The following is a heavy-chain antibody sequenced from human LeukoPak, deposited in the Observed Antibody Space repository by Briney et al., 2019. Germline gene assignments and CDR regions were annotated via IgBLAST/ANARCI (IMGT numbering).Heavy chain of an antibody. V-gene: IGHV4-30-2*01. J-gene: IGHJ4*02. CDR1: GGSISSGGYS. CDR2: IYHSGST. D-gene: IGHD6-13*01. Sequence: PSETLSLTCAVAGGSISSGGYSWSWIRQPPGKGLEWIGYIYHSGSTYYNPSLKSRVTISVDRSKNQVSLKLSSVTAADTAVYYCARSSSWYPRHFDYWGQGTLVTVSS. CDR3: ARSSSWYPRHFDY.